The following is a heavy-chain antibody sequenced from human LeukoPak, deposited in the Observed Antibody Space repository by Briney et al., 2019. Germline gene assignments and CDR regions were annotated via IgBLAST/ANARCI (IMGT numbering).Heavy chain of an antibody. Sequence: GGSLRLSCAASGFTLDDYAMHWVRHAPGKGLEWVSFITGDGGRTYYADSVKGRFTISRDNSKKSLYLQMNSLRTEDTALCYCAKDRDTTGYNHWGQGTLVSVSS. J-gene: IGHJ5*02. CDR1: GFTLDDYA. CDR2: ITGDGGRT. V-gene: IGHV3-43*02. D-gene: IGHD3-22*01. CDR3: AKDRDTTGYNH.